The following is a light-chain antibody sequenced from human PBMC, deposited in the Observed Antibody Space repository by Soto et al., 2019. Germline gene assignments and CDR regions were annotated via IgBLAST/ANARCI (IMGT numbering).Light chain of an antibody. CDR3: ETWDRTLRGPV. Sequence: QSVLTQPPSASGTPGQGVTISCSGSSSNIRSEAVNRYQQLPGTAPKLLIHNTHQRLSGVPDRFSGSKSGTSASLAISGLHSEDEAHYYCETWDRTLRGPVFGGGTKLTVL. CDR1: SSNIRSEA. V-gene: IGLV1-44*01. CDR2: NTH. J-gene: IGLJ2*01.